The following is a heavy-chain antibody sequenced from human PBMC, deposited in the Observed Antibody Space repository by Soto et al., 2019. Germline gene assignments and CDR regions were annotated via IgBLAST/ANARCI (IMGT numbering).Heavy chain of an antibody. Sequence: SETLSLTCAVYGGSFSGYYWSWIRQPPGKGLEWIGEINHSGSTNYNPSLKSRVTISVDTSKNQFSLKLSSVTAADTAVYYCARGVGRITMVRGVRYNWFDPWGQGTLVTVSS. V-gene: IGHV4-34*01. CDR2: INHSGST. D-gene: IGHD3-10*01. CDR1: GGSFSGYY. J-gene: IGHJ5*02. CDR3: ARGVGRITMVRGVRYNWFDP.